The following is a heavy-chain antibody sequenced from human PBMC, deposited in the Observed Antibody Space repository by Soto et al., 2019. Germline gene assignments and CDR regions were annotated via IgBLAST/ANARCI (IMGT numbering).Heavy chain of an antibody. CDR1: GGSISSYY. Sequence: PSETLSLTCTVSGGSISSYYWNWIRQHPGKGLEWIGYFYYSGSTYYNPSLKSRVTISVNTSKNQFSLKLSSVTAADTAVYYCARSVSPWGQGTLVTVSS. V-gene: IGHV4-59*06. CDR2: FYYSGST. CDR3: ARSVSP. J-gene: IGHJ5*02.